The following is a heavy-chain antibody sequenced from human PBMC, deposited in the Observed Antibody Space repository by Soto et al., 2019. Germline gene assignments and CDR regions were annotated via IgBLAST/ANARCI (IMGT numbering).Heavy chain of an antibody. V-gene: IGHV4-61*01. CDR2: IFYSGTT. CDR1: VDSVSSSNYY. Sequence: SETLSLTCSVSVDSVSSSNYYWSWIRQTPGKGLEWLGYIFYSGTTNYNPSLKSRLTISVDTSKNQFSLKLSSVTAADTAVYYCARYLLMPADLGYFDYWGQGTLVTVSS. J-gene: IGHJ4*02. CDR3: ARYLLMPADLGYFDY. D-gene: IGHD2-8*01.